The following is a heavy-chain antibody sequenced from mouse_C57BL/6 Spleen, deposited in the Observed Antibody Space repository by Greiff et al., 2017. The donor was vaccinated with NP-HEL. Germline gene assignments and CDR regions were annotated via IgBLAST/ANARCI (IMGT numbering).Heavy chain of an antibody. CDR1: GYTFTSYW. V-gene: IGHV1-52*01. CDR2: IDPSDSET. J-gene: IGHJ3*01. CDR3: AREYGSSYAWFAY. Sequence: QVQLQQPGAELVRPGSSVKLSCTASGYTFTSYWMHWVTQRPIQGLEWIGNIDPSDSETHYTQKFKDKATLTVDKSSSTAYMQLSSLTSEDSAVYYCAREYGSSYAWFAYWGQGTLVTVSA. D-gene: IGHD1-1*01.